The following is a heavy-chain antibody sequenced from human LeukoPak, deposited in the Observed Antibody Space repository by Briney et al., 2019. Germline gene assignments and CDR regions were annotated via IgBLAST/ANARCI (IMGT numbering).Heavy chain of an antibody. J-gene: IGHJ6*04. CDR2: TKEDVAEK. D-gene: IGHD3-10*01. CDR1: GFTPTSIW. CDR3: ARDRGGVYYYGSGSYWDPYYYGMDV. Sequence: RGSRRPSCEASGFTPTSIWTRCDRPADREGLGWVYNTKEDVAEKTHVDSVKGRFTISRDNAKNSLYLQMNSLRAEDTAVYYCARDRGGVYYYGSGSYWDPYYYGMDVWGKGTTVTVSS. V-gene: IGHV3-7*03.